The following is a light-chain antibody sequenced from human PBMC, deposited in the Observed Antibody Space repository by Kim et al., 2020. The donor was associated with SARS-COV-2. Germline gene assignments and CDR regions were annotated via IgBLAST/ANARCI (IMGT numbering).Light chain of an antibody. CDR1: KLGDKF. Sequence: SYELTQPPSESVSPGQTANIACSGDKLGDKFAFWYQKKPGQPPLLLLYQNDKRASGIPERFSGSNSGNIATLSISGTQAVDEADYYCQAWDKRGAVFGGG. CDR2: QND. J-gene: IGLJ3*02. CDR3: QAWDKRGAV. V-gene: IGLV3-1*01.